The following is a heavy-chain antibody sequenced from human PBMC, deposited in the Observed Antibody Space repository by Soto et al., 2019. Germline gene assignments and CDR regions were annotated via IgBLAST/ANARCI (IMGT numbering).Heavy chain of an antibody. J-gene: IGHJ4*02. CDR2: VNPTGGST. D-gene: IGHD6-25*01. V-gene: IGHV1-46*03. CDR3: ARHLAAGDS. Sequence: QVQLVQSGAEVKKPGAAVRISCKSSGYTFTSYYIHWVRQAPGQGLEWMAIVNPTGGSTNYAQKFQGRVTMTFDTSASTVFMELNSLRYEDKAVYYCARHLAAGDSWVQGTLVTVS. CDR1: GYTFTSYY.